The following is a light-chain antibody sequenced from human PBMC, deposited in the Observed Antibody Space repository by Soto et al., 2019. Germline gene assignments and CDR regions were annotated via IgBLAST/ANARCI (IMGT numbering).Light chain of an antibody. CDR1: SSNTGNNY. CDR3: GAWDGSLRLYV. CDR2: DSN. J-gene: IGLJ1*01. V-gene: IGLV1-51*01. Sequence: QSVLTQPPSVSAAPGQTVTISCSGSSSNTGNNYVSWYQQLPGTAPKLLIYDSNKRPSGIPERFSASKSGTSATLGITGLQTGDEADYYCGAWDGSLRLYVFGTGTKLTVL.